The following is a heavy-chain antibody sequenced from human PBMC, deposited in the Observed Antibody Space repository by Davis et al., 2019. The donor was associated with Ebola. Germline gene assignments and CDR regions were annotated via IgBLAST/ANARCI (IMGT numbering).Heavy chain of an antibody. D-gene: IGHD1-1*01. CDR3: ARDLGLTVTTGDY. V-gene: IGHV1-69*05. J-gene: IGHJ4*02. Sequence: AASVKVSCKASGGTFSSNVVSWVRQAPGQGLEWMGGIILRFETSSYAQKLQDRLAITTDKSTNTVYMELTSLRTEDTAVYYCARDLGLTVTTGDYWGQGTLVTVSS. CDR1: GGTFSSNV. CDR2: IILRFETS.